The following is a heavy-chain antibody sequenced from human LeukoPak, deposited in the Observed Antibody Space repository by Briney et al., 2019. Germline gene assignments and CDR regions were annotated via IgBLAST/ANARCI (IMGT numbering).Heavy chain of an antibody. CDR2: ISAYNGNT. D-gene: IGHD1-26*01. CDR3: ARDDPLGAARKEDAFDI. CDR1: GYTFTSYG. J-gene: IGHJ3*02. V-gene: IGHV1-18*01. Sequence: ASVKVSCKASGYTFTSYGISWVRQAPGQGHEWMGWISAYNGNTNYAQKLQGRVTMTTDTSTSTAYMELRSLRSDDTAVYYCARDDPLGAARKEDAFDIWGQGTMVTVSS.